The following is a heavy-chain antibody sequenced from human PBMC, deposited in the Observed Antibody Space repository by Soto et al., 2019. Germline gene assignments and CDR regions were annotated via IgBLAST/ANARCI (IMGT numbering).Heavy chain of an antibody. CDR3: AAGSGLPRYY. J-gene: IGHJ4*02. CDR2: IYHSGST. D-gene: IGHD3-10*01. V-gene: IGHV4-30-2*01. CDR1: GGSISSGGYS. Sequence: QLQLQESGSGLVKPSQTLSLTCAVSGGSISSGGYSWSWIRQPPGKGLEWIGYIYHSGSTYYNPSLKCRVTISVDRAKNQFSLKLSSVTAADTDVYYCAAGSGLPRYYWGQGTLVTVSS.